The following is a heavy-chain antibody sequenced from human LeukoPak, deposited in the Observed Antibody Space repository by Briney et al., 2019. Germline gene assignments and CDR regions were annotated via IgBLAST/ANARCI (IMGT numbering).Heavy chain of an antibody. Sequence: GESLRLSCAASGFTFSSFGMHWVRQAPGKGLEWVTVTSYDGNEKYYADSVKGRFTISRDNSKNTVYLQMNSLGAEDTAVYYCATGGTRAATGRMGFWGQGTLVTVSP. CDR1: GFTFSSFG. V-gene: IGHV3-30*03. CDR3: ATGGTRAATGRMGF. CDR2: TSYDGNEK. J-gene: IGHJ4*02. D-gene: IGHD6-25*01.